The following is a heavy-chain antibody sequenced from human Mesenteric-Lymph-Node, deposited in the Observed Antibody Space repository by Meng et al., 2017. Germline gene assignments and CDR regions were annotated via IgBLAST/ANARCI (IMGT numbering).Heavy chain of an antibody. Sequence: LDQWGPGLLHASEPLALTGAVYGWSFSGYYWSWIRQPPGKGLEWIGEINHSGSTNYNPSLKSRVTISVDTSKNQFSLKLSSVTAADTAVYYCAREKGDTAMVRNWFDPWGQGTLVTVSS. D-gene: IGHD5-18*01. CDR1: GWSFSGYY. CDR2: INHSGST. CDR3: AREKGDTAMVRNWFDP. J-gene: IGHJ5*02. V-gene: IGHV4-34*01.